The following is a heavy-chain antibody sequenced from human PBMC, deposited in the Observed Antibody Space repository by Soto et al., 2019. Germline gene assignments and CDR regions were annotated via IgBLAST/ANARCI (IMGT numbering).Heavy chain of an antibody. Sequence: PSETLSLTCTVSGGSITSSSHFWGWVRQPPGKGLEWIGTIYFTGNTYYTPSLKSRLTMSIDTSKNEFSLRLNSVTAADTAVYYCAGQTFTTAAASYGRSNWFDPWGPGTLVTVSS. D-gene: IGHD2-2*01. J-gene: IGHJ5*02. V-gene: IGHV4-39*01. CDR1: GGSITSSSHF. CDR3: AGQTFTTAAASYGRSNWFDP. CDR2: IYFTGNT.